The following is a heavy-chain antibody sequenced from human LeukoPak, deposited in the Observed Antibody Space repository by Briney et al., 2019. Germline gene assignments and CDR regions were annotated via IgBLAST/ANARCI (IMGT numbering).Heavy chain of an antibody. D-gene: IGHD6-13*01. V-gene: IGHV4-30-2*01. CDR1: GGSISSGGYS. Sequence: PSQTLSLTCAVSGGSISSGGYSWSWIRQPPGKGLEWIGYIYHSGSTYYNPSLKSRVTISVDRSKNQFSLKLSSVTAADTAVYYCARDRIGDSLRLDYWGQGTLVTVSS. J-gene: IGHJ4*02. CDR3: ARDRIGDSLRLDY. CDR2: IYHSGST.